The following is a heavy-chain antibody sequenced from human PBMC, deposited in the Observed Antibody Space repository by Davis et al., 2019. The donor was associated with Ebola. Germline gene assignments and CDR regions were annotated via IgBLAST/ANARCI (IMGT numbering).Heavy chain of an antibody. CDR1: GYTLTELS. Sequence: ASVKVSCKVSGYTLTELSMHWVRQTPENGLEWMGGFDPEAGETIYAQKFQGRVTMTTDTSTSTAYMELRSLRSDDTAVYYCARTITMVRGVDFDYWDQGTLVTVSS. D-gene: IGHD3-10*01. V-gene: IGHV1-24*01. CDR3: ARTITMVRGVDFDY. CDR2: FDPEAGET. J-gene: IGHJ4*02.